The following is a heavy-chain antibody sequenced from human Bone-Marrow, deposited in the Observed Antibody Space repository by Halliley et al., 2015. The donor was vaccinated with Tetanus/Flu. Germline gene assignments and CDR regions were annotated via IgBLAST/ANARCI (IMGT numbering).Heavy chain of an antibody. CDR2: VYPRDPKT. CDR1: GYIFSTYW. CDR3: AGRQASIYEFSSVSGLDV. J-gene: IGHJ6*02. V-gene: IGHV5-51*01. Sequence: QLVQSGAQLKKSGESLKIPCRGSGYIFSTYWVDWVRQKPGRGLEWMGAVYPRDPKTRYGLSFGGQVTISADRSTNPAYLQGNSLKASDPAIYFCAGRQASIYEFSSVSGLDVWGQGPTVPLSS. D-gene: IGHD3-3*01.